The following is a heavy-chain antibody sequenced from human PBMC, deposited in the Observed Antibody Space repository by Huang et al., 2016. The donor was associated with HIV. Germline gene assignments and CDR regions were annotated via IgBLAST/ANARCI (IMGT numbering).Heavy chain of an antibody. CDR1: GFTLSSYW. D-gene: IGHD3-22*01. CDR3: VRDPRIQSWLNYFDY. Sequence: EVQLVESGGGLVQPGGSLRLSCAASGFTLSSYWMHWVRQAPGKGLVWVSRINSDGSSSGYADSVKGRFTSSRDNAKNTLYLQMNSLRAEDTAVYYCVRDPRIQSWLNYFDYWGQGTLVSVSS. J-gene: IGHJ4*02. V-gene: IGHV3-74*01. CDR2: INSDGSSS.